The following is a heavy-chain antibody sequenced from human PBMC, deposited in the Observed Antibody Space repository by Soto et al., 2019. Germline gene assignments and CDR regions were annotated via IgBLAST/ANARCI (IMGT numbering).Heavy chain of an antibody. CDR2: IYPGDSDT. CDR3: ARRIYDSSGYKPLGAFDI. Sequence: PGESLKISCKGSGYSFTSYWIGRVRQMPGKGLEWMGIIYPGDSDTRYSPSFQGQVTISADKSISTAYLQWSSLKASDTAMYYFARRIYDSSGYKPLGAFDIWVQGTMVTVSS. D-gene: IGHD3-22*01. CDR1: GYSFTSYW. V-gene: IGHV5-51*01. J-gene: IGHJ3*02.